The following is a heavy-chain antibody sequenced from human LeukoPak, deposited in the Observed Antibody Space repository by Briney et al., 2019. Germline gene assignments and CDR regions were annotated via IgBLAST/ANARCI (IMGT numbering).Heavy chain of an antibody. Sequence: GGSLTLSCAASGLTDSSNYMSWVRQAPGKGLEWVSVIYSGGRTYYADSVNGRFTISRDNSKNTLYLQMNSLRAEDTAVYYCARAGPLFGTFDYWGQGTLVTVSS. CDR3: ARAGPLFGTFDY. CDR1: GLTDSSNY. D-gene: IGHD2-21*01. CDR2: IYSGGRT. J-gene: IGHJ4*02. V-gene: IGHV3-53*01.